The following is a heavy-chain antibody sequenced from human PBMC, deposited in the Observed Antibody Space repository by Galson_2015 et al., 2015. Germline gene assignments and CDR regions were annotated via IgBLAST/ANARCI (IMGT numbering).Heavy chain of an antibody. D-gene: IGHD6-19*01. J-gene: IGHJ4*02. CDR2: INPNSGDT. CDR3: AREGSSGWSFDY. CDR1: GYTFTGYY. V-gene: IGHV1-2*06. Sequence: SVKVSCKASGYTFTGYYMHWVRQAPGQGLEWMGRINPNSGDTIYAQKFQGGVTLTRDTSISTAYMELSRLRSDDTAVYYCAREGSSGWSFDYWGQGTLVTVSS.